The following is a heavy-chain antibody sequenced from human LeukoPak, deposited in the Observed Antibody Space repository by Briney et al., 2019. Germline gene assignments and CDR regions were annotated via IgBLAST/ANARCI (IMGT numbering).Heavy chain of an antibody. CDR2: IIPIFGTA. V-gene: IGHV1-69*05. J-gene: IGHJ3*02. CDR3: ARDSLGYCSGGSCYSGAFDI. D-gene: IGHD2-15*01. CDR1: GGTFSSYA. Sequence: VASVKVSCKASGGTFSSYAVSWGRQAPGQGLEWMGRIIPIFGTANYAQKFQGRATITTDEATRTGFIELCSLEADGTAVYYFARDSLGYCSGGSCYSGAFDIWGQGTMVTVSS.